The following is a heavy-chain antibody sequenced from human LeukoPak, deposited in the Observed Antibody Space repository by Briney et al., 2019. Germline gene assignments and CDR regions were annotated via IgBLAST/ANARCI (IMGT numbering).Heavy chain of an antibody. J-gene: IGHJ5*02. CDR2: IYPGDSDT. CDR1: GYSFTSYW. D-gene: IGHD2-2*01. V-gene: IGHV5-51*01. CDR3: ARHSCSSTSCLGGYWFDP. Sequence: GESLKISFKGSGYSFTSYWIGWVRQMPGKGLEWMGIIYPGDSDTRYSPSFQGQVTISADKSISTAYLQWSSPKASDTAMYYCARHSCSSTSCLGGYWFDPWGQGTLVTVSS.